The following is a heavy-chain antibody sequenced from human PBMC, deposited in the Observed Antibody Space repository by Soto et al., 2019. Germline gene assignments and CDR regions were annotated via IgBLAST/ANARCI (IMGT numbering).Heavy chain of an antibody. V-gene: IGHV3-30*04. J-gene: IGHJ1*01. CDR3: ARGGYGDSHAEYFQH. CDR1: GFTFSNYG. Sequence: QVQLVESGGGVVQPGRSLSLSCAASGFTFSNYGMHWVRQAPGKGLEWGAVISYDGSSKDYADSVKGRFTISRDNSKNTLYLQMNSLRAEDTAVYYCARGGYGDSHAEYFQHWGQGTLVTVSS. D-gene: IGHD4-17*01. CDR2: ISYDGSSK.